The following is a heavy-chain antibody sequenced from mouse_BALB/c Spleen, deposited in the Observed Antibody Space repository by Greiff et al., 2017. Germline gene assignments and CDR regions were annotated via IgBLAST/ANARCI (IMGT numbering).Heavy chain of an antibody. CDR3: ARDGRKLWTGYFDY. J-gene: IGHJ2*01. Sequence: EVKLVESGGGLVQPGGSRKLSCAASGFTFSDYGMAWVRQAPGKGPEWVAFISNLAYSIYYADTVTGRFTISRENAKNTLYLEMSSLRSEDTAMYYCARDGRKLWTGYFDYWGQGTTLTVAS. V-gene: IGHV5-15*02. D-gene: IGHD1-1*02. CDR2: ISNLAYSI. CDR1: GFTFSDYG.